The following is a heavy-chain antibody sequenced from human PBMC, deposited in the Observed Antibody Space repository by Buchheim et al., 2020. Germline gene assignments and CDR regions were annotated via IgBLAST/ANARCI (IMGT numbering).Heavy chain of an antibody. CDR1: GFTVSSYD. Sequence: VQLVESGGGLVQPGGSLRLSCAASGFTVSSYDMHWVRQAPGKGLEWVAVISYDGSNKYYTDSVKGRFTISRDNSKNTLYLQMSSLRAEDTAVYYCARRGESRGYSYGPIDYWGQGTL. CDR3: ARRGESRGYSYGPIDY. CDR2: ISYDGSNK. J-gene: IGHJ4*02. D-gene: IGHD5-18*01. V-gene: IGHV3-30*03.